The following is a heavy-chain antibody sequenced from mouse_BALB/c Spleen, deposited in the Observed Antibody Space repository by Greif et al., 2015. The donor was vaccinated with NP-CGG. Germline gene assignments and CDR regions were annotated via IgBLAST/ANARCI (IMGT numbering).Heavy chain of an antibody. CDR3: ASPLLRGYAMDY. CDR1: GYTFTSYT. J-gene: IGHJ4*01. V-gene: IGHV1-4*01. CDR2: INPSSGYT. D-gene: IGHD1-1*01. Sequence: VMLVESGAELARPGASVKMSCKASGYTFTSYTMHWVKQRPGQGLEWIGYINPSSGYTNYNQKFKDKATLTADKSSSTAYMQLSSLTSEDSAVYYCASPLLRGYAMDYWGQGTSVTVSS.